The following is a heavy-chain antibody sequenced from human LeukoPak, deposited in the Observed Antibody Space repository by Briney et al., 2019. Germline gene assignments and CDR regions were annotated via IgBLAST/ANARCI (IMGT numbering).Heavy chain of an antibody. CDR2: INDAGRT. V-gene: IGHV4-34*01. CDR1: RGSIRGYW. J-gene: IGHJ4*02. D-gene: IGHD1-14*01. CDR3: ARHRSRTRAFDY. Sequence: SETLSLTCAVYRGSIRGYWWSGIGQPPGKGLEWIGEINDAGRTNYNPSLKTPVTISVDTSKNQSSLNLTSVPAADTAVYYCARHRSRTRAFDYWGQGTLVTVSS.